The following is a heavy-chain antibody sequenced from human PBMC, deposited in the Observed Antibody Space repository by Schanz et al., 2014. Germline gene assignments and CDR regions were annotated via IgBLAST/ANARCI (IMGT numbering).Heavy chain of an antibody. CDR2: VSSRSDEI. V-gene: IGHV3-23*05. D-gene: IGHD1-1*01. Sequence: EVQLLESGGGLVQPGGSLRLSCTASGFTFSSYSMNWVRQAPGKGLEWVAAVSSRSDEIKYADSVRGRFTISRDNSKNTLYLQMDSLRAEDTAVYFCAKKVPAYNPFDSWGQGTLVTVSS. CDR3: AKKVPAYNPFDS. J-gene: IGHJ4*02. CDR1: GFTFSSYS.